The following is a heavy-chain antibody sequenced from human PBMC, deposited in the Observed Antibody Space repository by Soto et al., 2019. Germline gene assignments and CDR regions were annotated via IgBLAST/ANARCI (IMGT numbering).Heavy chain of an antibody. CDR1: GGSFSGYY. CDR2: INHSGST. CDR3: ARGLREHYYDSSGYYYNYFDY. D-gene: IGHD3-22*01. V-gene: IGHV4-34*01. J-gene: IGHJ4*02. Sequence: PSETLSLTCAVYGGSFSGYYWSWIRQPPGKGLEWIGEINHSGSTNYSPSLKSRVTISVDTSKNQFSLKLSSVTAADTALYYCARGLREHYYDSSGYYYNYFDYWGQGTLVTAPQ.